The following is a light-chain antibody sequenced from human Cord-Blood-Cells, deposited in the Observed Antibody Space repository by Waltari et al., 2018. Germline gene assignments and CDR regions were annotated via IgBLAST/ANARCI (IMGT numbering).Light chain of an antibody. Sequence: DIQMTQSPSTLSASVGDRVTITCRASQSISSWLAWYQQKPGKAPKLLIYDASSLESGVPSRFSGSGSDTAFTRTIGRQQPDDFATYACQQYNSYLYTFGQGTKLDIK. CDR1: QSISSW. J-gene: IGKJ2*01. CDR3: QQYNSYLYT. CDR2: DAS. V-gene: IGKV1-5*01.